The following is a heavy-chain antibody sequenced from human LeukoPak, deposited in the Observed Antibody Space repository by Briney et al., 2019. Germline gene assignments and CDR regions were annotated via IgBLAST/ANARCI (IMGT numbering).Heavy chain of an antibody. CDR1: GGSISSYY. CDR3: ARSYSSSWYFDY. D-gene: IGHD6-13*01. V-gene: IGHV4-59*08. CDR2: IYYSGST. Sequence: SETLSLTCTVSGGSISSYYWSWIRQPPGKGRNWIGYIYYSGSTSYNPSLKSRVTISVDTSKNQFSLKLSSVTAADTAVYYCARSYSSSWYFDYWGQGTLVTVSS. J-gene: IGHJ4*02.